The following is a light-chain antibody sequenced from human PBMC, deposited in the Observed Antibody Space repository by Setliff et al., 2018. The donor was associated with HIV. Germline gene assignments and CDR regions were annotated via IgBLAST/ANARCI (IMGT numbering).Light chain of an antibody. J-gene: IGLJ1*01. CDR3: CSYVASQSSYV. CDR2: DVT. Sequence: LTQPRSVSGSPGQSVTISCTGTSSDIGAYDYVSWFQQSPGKAPLLIIYDVTRRPSGVPDRSSGSRSGNTASLTISGLQADDEAYYYCCSYVASQSSYVFGSGTKVTVL. CDR1: SSDIGAYDY. V-gene: IGLV2-11*01.